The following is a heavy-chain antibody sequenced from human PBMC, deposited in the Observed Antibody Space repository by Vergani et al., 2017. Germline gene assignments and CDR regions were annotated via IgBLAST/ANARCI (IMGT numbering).Heavy chain of an antibody. V-gene: IGHV3-64*01. D-gene: IGHD3-10*01. CDR2: ISSNGGST. CDR1: GFTFSCYD. Sequence: EVQLVESGGGLVQPGGSLRLSCVASGFTFSCYDMHWVRQAPGKGLEYVSGISSNGGSTNYANSVKGRFTISRDNSKNTLFLQMGSLRAEDMAVYYCARNGDPASRFYYMDVWGKGATVTVSS. CDR3: ARNGDPASRFYYMDV. J-gene: IGHJ6*03.